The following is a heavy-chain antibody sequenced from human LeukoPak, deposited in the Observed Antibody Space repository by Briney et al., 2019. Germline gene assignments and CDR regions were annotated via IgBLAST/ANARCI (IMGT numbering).Heavy chain of an antibody. Sequence: GGSLRLSRAASGFTFSSYSMNWVRQAPGKGLEWVSYISSSSSTIYYADSVKGRFTISRDNAKNSLYLQMNSLRAEDTAVYYCARDFYAAVAGTAGFDYWGQGTLVTVSS. V-gene: IGHV3-48*04. CDR2: ISSSSSTI. J-gene: IGHJ4*02. D-gene: IGHD6-19*01. CDR1: GFTFSSYS. CDR3: ARDFYAAVAGTAGFDY.